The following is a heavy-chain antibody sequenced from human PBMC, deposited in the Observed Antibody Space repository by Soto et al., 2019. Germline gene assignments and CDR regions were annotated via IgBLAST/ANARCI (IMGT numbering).Heavy chain of an antibody. V-gene: IGHV3-43*01. CDR3: SSDIYGRV. CDR2: ISWDGGST. CDR1: GFTFDDYT. Sequence: EVQLVESGGVVVQPGGSLRLSCAASGFTFDDYTMHWVRQAPGKGLERVSLISWDGGSTYYADSVKGRFTISSNNSRNSVYLQMNSLRHEDTALYYCSSDIYGRVWGPGTTVTVSS. J-gene: IGHJ6*02. D-gene: IGHD3-10*01.